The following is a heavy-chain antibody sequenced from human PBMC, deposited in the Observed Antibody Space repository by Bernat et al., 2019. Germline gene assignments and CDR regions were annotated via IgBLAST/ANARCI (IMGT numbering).Heavy chain of an antibody. J-gene: IGHJ3*02. CDR1: GYTFTGYY. D-gene: IGHD3-9*01. CDR3: AREQPTYYDILKGVDAFDI. CDR2: INPNSGGT. Sequence: QVQLVQSGAEVKKPGASVKVSCKASGYTFTGYYMHWVRQAPGQGLEWMGWINPNSGGTNYAQKFQGRVTMTRDTSISTAYMELSRLRSDDTAVYYCAREQPTYYDILKGVDAFDIWGQGTMVTVSS. V-gene: IGHV1-2*02.